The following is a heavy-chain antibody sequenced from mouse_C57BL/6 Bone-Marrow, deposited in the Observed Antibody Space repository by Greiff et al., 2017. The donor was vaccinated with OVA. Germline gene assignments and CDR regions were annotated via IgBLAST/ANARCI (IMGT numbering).Heavy chain of an antibody. J-gene: IGHJ3*01. CDR3: ARGSGDGYCCAWFAY. V-gene: IGHV5-4*03. Sequence: EVKLVESGGGLVKPGGSLKLSCAASGFTFSSYAMSWVRQTPEKRLEWVATISDGGSYTYYPDNVKGRFPISRDNAKNNLYMQMSHLKSEDTAVYYCARGSGDGYCCAWFAYWGQGALVTVSA. D-gene: IGHD2-3*01. CDR2: ISDGGSYT. CDR1: GFTFSSYA.